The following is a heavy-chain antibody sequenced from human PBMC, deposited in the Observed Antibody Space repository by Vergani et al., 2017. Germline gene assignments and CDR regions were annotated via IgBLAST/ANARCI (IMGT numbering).Heavy chain of an antibody. CDR2: TWYDGNNK. V-gene: IGHV3-33*01. CDR1: GFTFNQYG. CDR3: ARDLRLLYNRFDP. Sequence: QVQLVESGGGVVQPGRSLRLFCAASGFTFNQYGMHWVRQAPGKGLEWVAVTWYDGNNKQYADPVKGRFTISRDNSKSTMYLQMNSLRDEDTGVYYCARDLRLLYNRFDPWGQGTLVTVSS. J-gene: IGHJ5*02. D-gene: IGHD1-14*01.